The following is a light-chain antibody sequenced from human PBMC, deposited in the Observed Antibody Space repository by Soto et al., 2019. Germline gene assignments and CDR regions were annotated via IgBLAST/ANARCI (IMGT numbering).Light chain of an antibody. Sequence: IQMTQSPSSLSASVGDRVTITCRPSQDIRTALAWYQQKPGKSPNLLIYDASKLESGVPSRFSGSESGTEFTEFTLTINGLQPDDFATYFCQQYDSIPFTFGGGTKVDIK. CDR2: DAS. CDR3: QQYDSIPFT. CDR1: QDIRTA. V-gene: IGKV1-13*02. J-gene: IGKJ4*01.